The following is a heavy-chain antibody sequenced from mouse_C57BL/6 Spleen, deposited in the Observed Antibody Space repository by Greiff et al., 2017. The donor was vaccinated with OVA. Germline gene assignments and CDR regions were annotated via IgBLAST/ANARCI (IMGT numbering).Heavy chain of an antibody. CDR2: SNPNNGGT. CDR1: GYTFTDYY. J-gene: IGHJ3*01. Sequence: VQLQQSGPELVKPGASVKISCKASGYTFTDYYMNWVKQSHGKSLEWIGDSNPNNGGTSYNQKFKGKATLTVDKSSSTAYLERRSLTSDDSAVYYCARRYYGSSSFAYWGQGTLVTVSS. CDR3: ARRYYGSSSFAY. D-gene: IGHD1-1*01. V-gene: IGHV1-26*01.